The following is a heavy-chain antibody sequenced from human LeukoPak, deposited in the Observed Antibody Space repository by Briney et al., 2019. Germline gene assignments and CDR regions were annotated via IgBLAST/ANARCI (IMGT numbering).Heavy chain of an antibody. CDR2: ISGSGGST. V-gene: IGHV3-23*01. Sequence: QPGGSLRLSCAASGFTFSSNAMTGFRQPPGKGLEWVSAISGSGGSTYYADSVKGRFTISRDNSKNTLYLQMNSLRAEDTAVYYCAILAGSWSGYWGQGTLVTVSS. CDR3: AILAGSWSGY. CDR1: GFTFSSNA. J-gene: IGHJ4*02. D-gene: IGHD6-13*01.